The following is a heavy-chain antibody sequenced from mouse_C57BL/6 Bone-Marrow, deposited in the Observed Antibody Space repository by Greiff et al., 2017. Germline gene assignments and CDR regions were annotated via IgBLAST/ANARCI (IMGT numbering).Heavy chain of an antibody. V-gene: IGHV5-17*01. CDR1: GFTFSDYG. D-gene: IGHD1-1*01. CDR2: ISSGSSTI. J-gene: IGHJ1*03. CDR3: ARRDDGSSCRYWDFGG. Sequence: EVKLQESGGGLVKPGASLKLSCAASGFTFSDYGMHWVRQAPEKGLEWVVYISSGSSTIYYADNVKGRFTISRDNAKNTLFLQLTSLRSEDTAMYYCARRDDGSSCRYWDFGGRGTGTTVTVAS.